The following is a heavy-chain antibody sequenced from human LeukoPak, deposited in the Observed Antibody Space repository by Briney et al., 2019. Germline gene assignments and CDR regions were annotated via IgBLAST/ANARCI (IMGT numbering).Heavy chain of an antibody. D-gene: IGHD3-3*01. CDR2: ISAYNGNT. Sequence: GASVKVSCKASGYTFTSYGISWVRQAPGQGLEWMGWISAYNGNTNYAQKLQGRVTMTTDTSTSTAYMELRSLRSDDTAVYYCAREWYDFWSGYSTHFERYYFDYWGQGTLVTVSS. J-gene: IGHJ4*02. CDR1: GYTFTSYG. CDR3: AREWYDFWSGYSTHFERYYFDY. V-gene: IGHV1-18*01.